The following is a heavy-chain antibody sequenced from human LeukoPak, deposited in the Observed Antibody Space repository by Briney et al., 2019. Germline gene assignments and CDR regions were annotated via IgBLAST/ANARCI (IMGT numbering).Heavy chain of an antibody. J-gene: IGHJ4*02. Sequence: ASVKVSCKASGYTFRSYDINWVRQATGQGLDWMGWVNGNSGKTGYAQKFQGRLTLTRNTSMSTVYMELSSLTSEDSAVYYCARVYSRYPRDWGQGTLVTVSS. D-gene: IGHD5-12*01. CDR1: GYTFRSYD. CDR2: VNGNSGKT. V-gene: IGHV1-8*01. CDR3: ARVYSRYPRD.